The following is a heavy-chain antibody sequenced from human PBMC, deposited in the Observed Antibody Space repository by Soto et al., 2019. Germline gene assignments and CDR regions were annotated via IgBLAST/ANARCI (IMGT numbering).Heavy chain of an antibody. CDR1: GDSVSSSSVT. CDR3: VRLIGNSWLDF. D-gene: IGHD1-26*01. CDR2: TYYRSKWYN. Sequence: PSQTLSLTCAISGDSVSSSSVTWNWIRQSPSRGLEWLGRTYYRSKWYNDYAESVKSRITINPDTSKNQFSLHLNSVTPEYTAVYYCVRLIGNSWLDFWGQGTLVTVS. V-gene: IGHV6-1*01. J-gene: IGHJ5*01.